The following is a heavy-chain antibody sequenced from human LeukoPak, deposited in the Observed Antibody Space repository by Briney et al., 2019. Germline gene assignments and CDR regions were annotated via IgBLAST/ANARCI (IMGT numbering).Heavy chain of an antibody. Sequence: PGGSLRLSCAASGFTFSTYWMTWVRQAPGQGLEWVANIKQDGTEKYYVDSVKGRFTISRDDAKNSLYLQMNSLRADDTAVYHCARHSGTYFDFWGQGTLVTVSS. D-gene: IGHD6-13*01. CDR3: ARHSGTYFDF. CDR1: GFTFSTYW. V-gene: IGHV3-7*01. J-gene: IGHJ4*02. CDR2: IKQDGTEK.